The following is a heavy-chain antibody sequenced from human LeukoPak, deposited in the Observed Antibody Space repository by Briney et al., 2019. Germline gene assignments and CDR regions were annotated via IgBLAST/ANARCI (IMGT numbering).Heavy chain of an antibody. J-gene: IGHJ5*02. CDR1: GHSLSELY. V-gene: IGHV1-24*01. D-gene: IGHD3-10*01. CDR3: VTGSWYGP. CDR2: SDQKGGEM. Sequence: GASVKVSCKVFGHSLSELYMHWVRQAPGKGLEWVGGSDQKGGEMINEQKFQGRITMTEDTAIDTAYLELRSLRSDDTAVYYCVTGSWYGPWGQGTRVIVSS.